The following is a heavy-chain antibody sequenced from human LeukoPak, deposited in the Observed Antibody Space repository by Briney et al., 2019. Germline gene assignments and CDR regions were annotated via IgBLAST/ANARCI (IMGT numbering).Heavy chain of an antibody. CDR3: ARDLLRDIVVVVAANSGY. J-gene: IGHJ4*02. CDR1: GFTFSSYA. Sequence: PGGSLRLSCAASGFTFSSYAMHWVRQAPGKGLEWVAVISYDGSNKYYADSVKGRFTISRDNSKNTLYLQMNSLRAEDTAVYYCARDLLRDIVVVVAANSGYWGQGTLVTVSS. V-gene: IGHV3-30-3*01. D-gene: IGHD2-15*01. CDR2: ISYDGSNK.